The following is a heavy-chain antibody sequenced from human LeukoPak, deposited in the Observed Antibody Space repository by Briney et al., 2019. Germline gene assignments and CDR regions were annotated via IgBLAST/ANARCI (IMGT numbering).Heavy chain of an antibody. CDR3: AELDCSSTICHDY. CDR2: ISSSSSYI. J-gene: IGHJ4*02. V-gene: IGHV3-21*01. Sequence: GGSLRLSCAASGFTFSSYSMNWVRQAPGRGLEWVSSISSSSSYIYYADSVKGRFTISRDNAKNSLYLQMNSLRAEDTAVYYCAELDCSSTICHDYWGQGTLVTVSS. CDR1: GFTFSSYS. D-gene: IGHD2-2*01.